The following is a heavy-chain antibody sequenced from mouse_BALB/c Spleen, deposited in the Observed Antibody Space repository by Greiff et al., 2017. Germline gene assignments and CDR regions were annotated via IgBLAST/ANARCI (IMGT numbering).Heavy chain of an antibody. Sequence: EVHLVESGGGLVQPGGSRKLSCAASGFTFSSFGMHWVRQAPEKGLEWVAYISSGSSTIYYADTVKGRFTISRDNPKNTLFLQMTSLRSEDTAMYYCARPGYYDAMDYWGQGTSVTVSS. V-gene: IGHV5-17*02. CDR1: GFTFSSFG. CDR3: ARPGYYDAMDY. J-gene: IGHJ4*01. CDR2: ISSGSSTI. D-gene: IGHD2-2*01.